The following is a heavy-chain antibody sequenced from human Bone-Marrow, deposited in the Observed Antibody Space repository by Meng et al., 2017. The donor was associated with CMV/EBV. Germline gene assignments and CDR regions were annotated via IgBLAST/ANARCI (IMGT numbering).Heavy chain of an antibody. Sequence: ASVKVSCKASGYTFTSYAMHWVRQAPGQGLEWMGMINPSGGSTAYAQKFQGRVTMTRDTSTSTVYMELSSLRSEDTAVYYCARVPTRTTVTTFDFWGQGTLVTVSS. D-gene: IGHD4-11*01. CDR2: INPSGGST. V-gene: IGHV1-46*01. CDR1: GYTFTSYA. J-gene: IGHJ4*02. CDR3: ARVPTRTTVTTFDF.